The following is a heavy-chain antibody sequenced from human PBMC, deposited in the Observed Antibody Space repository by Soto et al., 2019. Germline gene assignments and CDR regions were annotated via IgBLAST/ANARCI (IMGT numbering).Heavy chain of an antibody. CDR2: ISSSSSYT. D-gene: IGHD5-18*01. Sequence: PGGSLRLSCAASGFTFSDYYMSWIRQAPGKGLEWVSYISSSSSYTNYADSVKGRFTISRDNAKNSLYLQMNSLRAEDTAVYYCARRLSTAMVTEYYGMDVWGQGTTVTVSS. J-gene: IGHJ6*02. V-gene: IGHV3-11*06. CDR1: GFTFSDYY. CDR3: ARRLSTAMVTEYYGMDV.